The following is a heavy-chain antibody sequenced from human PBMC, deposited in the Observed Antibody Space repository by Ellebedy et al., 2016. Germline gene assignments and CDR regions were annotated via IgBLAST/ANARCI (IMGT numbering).Heavy chain of an antibody. J-gene: IGHJ6*03. V-gene: IGHV1-69*13. CDR3: ARATKGYNWNYLHYYYMDV. CDR1: GGTFSSYA. CDR2: IIPIFGTA. D-gene: IGHD1-7*01. Sequence: SVKVSXXASGGTFSSYAISWVRQAPGQGLEWMGGIIPIFGTANYAQKFQGRVTITADESTSTAYMELSSLRSEDTAVYYCARATKGYNWNYLHYYYMDVWGKGTTVTVSS.